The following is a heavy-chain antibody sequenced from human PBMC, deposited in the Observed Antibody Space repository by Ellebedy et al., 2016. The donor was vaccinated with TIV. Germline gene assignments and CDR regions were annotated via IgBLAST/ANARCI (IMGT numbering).Heavy chain of an antibody. CDR1: GSSFTSYW. Sequence: GGSLRLSXKGSGSSFTSYWIGWVRQMPGKGLEWMGIIYPGDSDTRYSPSFQGQVTISADKSISTAYLQWSSLKASDTAMYYCARHVWSGANWFDPWGQGTLVTVSS. V-gene: IGHV5-51*01. J-gene: IGHJ5*02. CDR3: ARHVWSGANWFDP. CDR2: IYPGDSDT. D-gene: IGHD3-3*01.